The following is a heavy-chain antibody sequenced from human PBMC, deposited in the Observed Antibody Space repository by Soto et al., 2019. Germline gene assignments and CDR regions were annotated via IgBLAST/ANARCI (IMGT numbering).Heavy chain of an antibody. V-gene: IGHV4-4*07. Sequence: SETLSLTCTVSGGSISNYYWDWIRQPAGKGLEWIGRIYTSGSTNYNPSLKSRVTMSVDTSKNQFSLNLNSVTAADTAVYYCACQSQSGPFYSYYGMDVWGQGTTVTVSS. CDR3: ACQSQSGPFYSYYGMDV. D-gene: IGHD3-10*01. J-gene: IGHJ6*02. CDR1: GGSISNYY. CDR2: IYTSGST.